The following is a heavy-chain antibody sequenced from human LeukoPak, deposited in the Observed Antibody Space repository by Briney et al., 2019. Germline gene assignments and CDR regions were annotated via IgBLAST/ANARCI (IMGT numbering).Heavy chain of an antibody. CDR2: INPDSGGT. Sequence: ASVKVSCKASGYTFTGYDMHWVRQAPGQGLEWMGWINPDSGGTNYAQKFQGRVTMTRDTSISTAYMELRRLRSDDTAVYYCARDRSNYGHKQGVGYWGQGTLVTVSS. CDR3: ARDRSNYGHKQGVGY. V-gene: IGHV1-2*02. J-gene: IGHJ4*02. CDR1: GYTFTGYD. D-gene: IGHD5-24*01.